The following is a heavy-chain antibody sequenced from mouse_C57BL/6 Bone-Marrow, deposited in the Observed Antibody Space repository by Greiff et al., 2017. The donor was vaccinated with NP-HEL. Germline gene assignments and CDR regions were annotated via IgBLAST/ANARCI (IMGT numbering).Heavy chain of an antibody. J-gene: IGHJ1*03. D-gene: IGHD3-2*02. CDR1: GYTFTDYY. CDR3: AKKAQATVRNWYFDV. CDR2: INPNNGGT. V-gene: IGHV1-26*01. Sequence: VQLQQSGPELVKPGASVKISCKASGYTFTDYYMNWVKQSHGKSLEWIGDINPNNGGTSYNQKFKGKATLTVDKSSSTAYMELRSLTSEDSAVYYCAKKAQATVRNWYFDVWGTGTTVTVSS.